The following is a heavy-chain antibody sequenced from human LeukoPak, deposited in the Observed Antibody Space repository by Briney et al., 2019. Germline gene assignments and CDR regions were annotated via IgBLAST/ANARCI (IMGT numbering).Heavy chain of an antibody. CDR1: GFTFSSYS. D-gene: IGHD6-19*01. Sequence: PGGSLRLSCAASGFTFSSYSMNWVRQAPGKGLEWVSSISTSSSYIYYADSVKGRFTISRDNAKNSLYLQMNSLRAEDTAVYYCARDVVAGFDPWGQGTLVTVSS. CDR2: ISTSSSYI. CDR3: ARDVVAGFDP. V-gene: IGHV3-21*01. J-gene: IGHJ5*02.